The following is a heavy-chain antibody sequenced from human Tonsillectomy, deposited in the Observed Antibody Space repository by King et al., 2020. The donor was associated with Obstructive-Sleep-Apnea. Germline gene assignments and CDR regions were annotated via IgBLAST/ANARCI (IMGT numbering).Heavy chain of an antibody. D-gene: IGHD1-26*01. CDR2: IYSGGST. J-gene: IGHJ4*02. CDR3: ARESPYSGSFQSFDY. Sequence: VQLVESGGGLVQPGGSLRLSCAASGFTVSSTYMSWVRQAPGKGLEWVSVIYSGGSTYYADSVKGRFTISRDNSKNTLYLQMNSLRAEDTAVYYCARESPYSGSFQSFDYWGQGTLVTVSS. V-gene: IGHV3-66*01. CDR1: GFTVSSTY.